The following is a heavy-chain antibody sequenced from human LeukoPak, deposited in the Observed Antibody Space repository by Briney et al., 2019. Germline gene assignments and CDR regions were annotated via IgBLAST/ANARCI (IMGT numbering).Heavy chain of an antibody. CDR3: ARRPGYDY. D-gene: IGHD6-13*01. CDR2: INHSGST. V-gene: IGHV4-34*01. J-gene: IGHJ4*02. Sequence: PSETLSLTCAVYGGSFSGYYWSWIRQPPGKGLEWIGEINHSGSTNYNPSLKSRVTISVDTSKNQFSLKLSSVTAADTAVYYCARRPGYDYWGQGTLVTVSS. CDR1: GGSFSGYY.